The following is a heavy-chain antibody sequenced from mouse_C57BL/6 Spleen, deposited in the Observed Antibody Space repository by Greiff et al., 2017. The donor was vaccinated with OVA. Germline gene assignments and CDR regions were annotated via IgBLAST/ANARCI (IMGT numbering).Heavy chain of an antibody. CDR2: INPGSGGT. CDR3: ARDYGSSFAWFAY. D-gene: IGHD1-1*01. J-gene: IGHJ3*01. CDR1: GYAFTNYL. Sequence: QVQLQQSGAELVRPGTSVKVSCKASGYAFTNYLIEWVKQRPGQGLEWIGVINPGSGGTNYNEKFKGKATLTADKSTSTAYMQLSSLTSEDSAVYFCARDYGSSFAWFAYWGQGTLVTVSA. V-gene: IGHV1-54*01.